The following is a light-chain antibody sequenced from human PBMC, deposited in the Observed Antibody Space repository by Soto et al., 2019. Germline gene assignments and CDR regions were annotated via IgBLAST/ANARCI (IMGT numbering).Light chain of an antibody. CDR2: GAS. CDR3: QQYNNWPPRT. Sequence: ETVVTQSPAPRSVSPGETATLSCRASESVRTNLAWYQQKPGQAPRLLIYGASNRATGIPARCSGSGSGTEVTLTISSLQSEDFAVYYCQQYNNWPPRTFGQGTKVEIK. V-gene: IGKV3-15*01. J-gene: IGKJ1*01. CDR1: ESVRTN.